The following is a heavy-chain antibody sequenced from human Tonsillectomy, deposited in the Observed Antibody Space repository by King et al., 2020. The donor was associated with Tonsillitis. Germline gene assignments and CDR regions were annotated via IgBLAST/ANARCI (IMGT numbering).Heavy chain of an antibody. CDR3: ARWVLVSGYYSIDY. V-gene: IGHV3-7*01. J-gene: IGHJ4*02. CDR1: GFTFSSYW. D-gene: IGHD1-26*01. CDR2: ITQDGSEK. Sequence: VQLVESGGGLVQPGGCLRLSCAASGFTFSSYWMSWVRQAPGKGLEWVANITQDGSEKYYVDSVKGRFTISRDNAKNTLYLQMNSLRAEDTAVYFCARWVLVSGYYSIDYWGQGTLVTVSS.